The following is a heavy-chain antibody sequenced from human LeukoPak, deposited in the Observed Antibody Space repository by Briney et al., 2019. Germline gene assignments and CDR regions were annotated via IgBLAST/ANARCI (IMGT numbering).Heavy chain of an antibody. CDR3: ARDLPNDSSGYYRFDY. D-gene: IGHD3-22*01. J-gene: IGHJ4*02. CDR1: GGTFSSYA. Sequence: SVKVSCKASGGTFSSYAISWVRQAPGQGLEWMGGTIPIFGTANYAQKFQGRVTITADESTSTAYMELSSLRSEDTAVYYCARDLPNDSSGYYRFDYWGQGTLVTVSS. CDR2: TIPIFGTA. V-gene: IGHV1-69*13.